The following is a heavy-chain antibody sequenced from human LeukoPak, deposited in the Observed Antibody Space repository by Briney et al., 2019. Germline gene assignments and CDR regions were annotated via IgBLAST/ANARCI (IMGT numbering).Heavy chain of an antibody. Sequence: SETLSLTCTVSGGSISRYYWGWIRQPPGKGLEWIGYIYYTGNTNYNPSLMSRVTISVDTSKNQFSLKLTSVTAADTAMYYCATMTTVVFDYWGQGTLVTVSS. CDR3: ATMTTVVFDY. CDR1: GGSISRYY. V-gene: IGHV4-59*01. J-gene: IGHJ4*02. CDR2: IYYTGNT. D-gene: IGHD4-17*01.